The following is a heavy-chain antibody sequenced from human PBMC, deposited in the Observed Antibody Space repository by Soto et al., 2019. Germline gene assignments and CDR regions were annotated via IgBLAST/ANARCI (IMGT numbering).Heavy chain of an antibody. J-gene: IGHJ4*01. D-gene: IGHD3-22*01. Sequence: GASVKVSCKASGYTFTSYGISWVRQAPGQGLEWMGWISAYNGNTNYAQKLQGRVTMTTDTSTSTAYMELRSLRSDDTAVYYCARDRIRYYYDSSSYWGHGTLVTVSS. CDR2: ISAYNGNT. CDR3: ARDRIRYYYDSSSY. CDR1: GYTFTSYG. V-gene: IGHV1-18*04.